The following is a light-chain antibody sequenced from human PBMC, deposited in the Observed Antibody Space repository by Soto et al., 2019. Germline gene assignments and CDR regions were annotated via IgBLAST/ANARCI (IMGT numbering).Light chain of an antibody. CDR3: QQRSSWPLT. CDR2: AAS. V-gene: IGKV3-11*01. Sequence: EIVMTQSPATLSVSPGERATLSCRASQSVSSNLAWYQQKPGQAPRLLIYAASRRATGIPARFSGSGSGTDFTLTISSLEPEDFAIYYCQQRSSWPLTFGQGTRLEVK. CDR1: QSVSSN. J-gene: IGKJ5*01.